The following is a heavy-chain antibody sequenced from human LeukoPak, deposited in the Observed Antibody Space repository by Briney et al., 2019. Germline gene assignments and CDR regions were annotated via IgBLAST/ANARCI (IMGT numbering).Heavy chain of an antibody. CDR1: GYAFTRFG. CDR2: INTATGDP. J-gene: IGHJ4*02. Sequence: GASVKVSCKASGYAFTRFGVNWVRQAPGQGLEWMGWINTATGDPTYAQGFIGQFVFSLDTSVSTAYLQISSLRSEDTAVYYCARDISGSHVDFWGQGTLVTVSS. CDR3: ARDISGSHVDF. D-gene: IGHD3-3*02. V-gene: IGHV7-4-1*02.